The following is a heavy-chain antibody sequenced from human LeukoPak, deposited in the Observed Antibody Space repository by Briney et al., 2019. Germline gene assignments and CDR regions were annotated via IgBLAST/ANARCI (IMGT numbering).Heavy chain of an antibody. CDR3: ARGGFGSGAYFDY. V-gene: IGHV3-21*01. D-gene: IGHD3-10*01. CDR1: GFTFSSYT. CDR2: IRTYSSHI. J-gene: IGHJ4*02. Sequence: PGGSLRLSCAASGFTFSSYTMKWVRWAPGKGLEWVSSIRTYSSHIYYADSLKGRSAISRDNAKNSVYLQLNSLRAEDTAVFYCARGGFGSGAYFDYWGQGTLVTVSS.